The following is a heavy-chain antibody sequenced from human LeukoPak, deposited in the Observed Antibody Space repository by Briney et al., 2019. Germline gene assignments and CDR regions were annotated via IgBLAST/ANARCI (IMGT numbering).Heavy chain of an antibody. Sequence: PGRSLRLPCAASGFSFRSYTMHWVRQAPGKGPDWVASLSHDGSNKYYADSVKGRFTISRDNSKNTLYLNMDSLRTDDTATYYCTTPPIYYSGYQWGQGTLVTVSS. J-gene: IGHJ4*02. D-gene: IGHD5-12*01. CDR2: LSHDGSNK. V-gene: IGHV3-30*04. CDR1: GFSFRSYT. CDR3: TTPPIYYSGYQ.